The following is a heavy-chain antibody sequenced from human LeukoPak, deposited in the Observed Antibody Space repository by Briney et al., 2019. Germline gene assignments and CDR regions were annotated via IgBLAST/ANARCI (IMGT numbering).Heavy chain of an antibody. Sequence: SGGSLRLSCAASGFTFSSEAMNSVRQAPGKGLEWVSLISGSGDNTYYAVSVKGRFTISRDNSKNTLYLQMNSLRAEDTAVYYCAKDFGAAIWQQQTLGAFDVWGQGTLVTVSS. D-gene: IGHD6-13*01. V-gene: IGHV3-23*01. J-gene: IGHJ3*01. CDR2: ISGSGDNT. CDR1: GFTFSSEA. CDR3: AKDFGAAIWQQQTLGAFDV.